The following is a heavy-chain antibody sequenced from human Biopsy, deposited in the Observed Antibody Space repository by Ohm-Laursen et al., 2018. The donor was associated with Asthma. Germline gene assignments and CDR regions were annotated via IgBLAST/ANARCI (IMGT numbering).Heavy chain of an antibody. CDR2: VFWSGST. V-gene: IGHV4-30-4*01. D-gene: IGHD4-17*01. J-gene: IGHJ6*02. CDR1: GGYTGSSDHH. Sequence: TLSLTCRVSGGYTGSSDHHWAWIRQAPGKGLEWIGFVFWSGSTDYSRSLERRVSISIDTATNEFSMKLWSVTPADTAVHFCARVVSYGDIYFGIDVWGPGNTVVVS. CDR3: ARVVSYGDIYFGIDV.